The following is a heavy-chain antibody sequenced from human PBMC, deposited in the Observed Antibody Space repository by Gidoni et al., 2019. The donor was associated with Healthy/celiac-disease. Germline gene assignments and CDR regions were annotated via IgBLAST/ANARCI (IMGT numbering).Heavy chain of an antibody. D-gene: IGHD6-19*01. J-gene: IGHJ2*01. CDR3: ARDPREYSSGWYPDWYFDL. CDR1: GYTFTSYA. Sequence: QVQLVQSGAEVKKPGASVKVSCKASGYTFTSYAMHWVRQAPGQRLEWMGWINAGNGNTKYSQKFQGRVTITRDTSASTAYMELSSLRSEDTAVYYCARDPREYSSGWYPDWYFDLWGRGTLVTVSS. CDR2: INAGNGNT. V-gene: IGHV1-3*01.